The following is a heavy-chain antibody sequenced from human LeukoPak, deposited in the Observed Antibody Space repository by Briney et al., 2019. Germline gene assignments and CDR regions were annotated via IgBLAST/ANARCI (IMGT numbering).Heavy chain of an antibody. V-gene: IGHV3-23*01. D-gene: IGHD6-19*01. J-gene: IGHJ4*02. CDR3: AKRISSGWYFCLDY. CDR2: ISGSGGST. CDR1: GFTFSSYA. Sequence: GGSLRLSCAASGFTFSSYAMSWVRQAPGKGLEWVSAISGSGGSTYYADSVKGRFTISRDNSKNTLYLQMNSLRAEDTAVYYCAKRISSGWYFCLDYWGQGTLVTVSS.